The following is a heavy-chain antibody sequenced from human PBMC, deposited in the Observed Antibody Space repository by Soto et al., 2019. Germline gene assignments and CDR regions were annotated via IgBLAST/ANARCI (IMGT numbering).Heavy chain of an antibody. V-gene: IGHV4-59*01. D-gene: IGHD3-9*01. CDR2: IYYSGST. CDR3: ARGAGPPRLRYFDWYFGY. CDR1: GCSISSYY. Sequence: LEILSLTCTVSGCSISSYYWSWIRQPPGKGLEWIGYIYYSGSTNYNPSLKSRVTISVDTSKNQFSLKLSSVTAADTAVYYCARGAGPPRLRYFDWYFGYWGQGTLVTVSS. J-gene: IGHJ4*02.